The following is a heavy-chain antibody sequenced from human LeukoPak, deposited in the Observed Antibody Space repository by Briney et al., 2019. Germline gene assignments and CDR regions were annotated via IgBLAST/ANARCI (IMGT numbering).Heavy chain of an antibody. V-gene: IGHV3-20*04. CDR3: ARDYSSGWYRGAFDI. CDR2: INWNGGST. J-gene: IGHJ3*02. CDR1: GFTFDDYG. Sequence: GGSLRLSCAASGFTFDDYGMSWVRQAPGKGLEWVSGINWNGGSTGYADSVKGRFTISRDNAKNSLYLQMNSLRAEDTALYYCARDYSSGWYRGAFDIWGQGTMVTVSS. D-gene: IGHD6-19*01.